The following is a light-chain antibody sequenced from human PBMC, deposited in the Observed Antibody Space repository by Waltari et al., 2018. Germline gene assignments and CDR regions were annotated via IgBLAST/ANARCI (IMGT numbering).Light chain of an antibody. CDR3: CSYAGTFSLL. CDR2: DVN. Sequence: QSALTQPRSVSGSPGPSVTISCSGTSSDVGGYNYVSWYQHHPGKAPRLMISDVNKRPSGVPDRFSGSKSGNTASLTISGLQAEDEADYFCCSYAGTFSLLFGGGTKVTVL. V-gene: IGLV2-11*01. CDR1: SSDVGGYNY. J-gene: IGLJ2*01.